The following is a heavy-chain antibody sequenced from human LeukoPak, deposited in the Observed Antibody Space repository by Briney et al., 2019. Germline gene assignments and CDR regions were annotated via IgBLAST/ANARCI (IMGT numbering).Heavy chain of an antibody. CDR1: GFTFSSYE. D-gene: IGHD3-9*01. Sequence: GGSLRLSCAASGFTFSSYEMNWVRQAPGKGLEWVSSISSSSSYMYYADSVKGRFTISRDNAKNSLYLQMNSLRAEDTAVYYCARGRVRYFDWLVPSFDYWGQGTLVTVSS. CDR2: ISSSSSYM. J-gene: IGHJ4*02. CDR3: ARGRVRYFDWLVPSFDY. V-gene: IGHV3-21*01.